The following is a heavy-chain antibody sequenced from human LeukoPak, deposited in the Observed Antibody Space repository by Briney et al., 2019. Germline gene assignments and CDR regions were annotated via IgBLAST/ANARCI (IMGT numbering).Heavy chain of an antibody. CDR2: INPNSGGT. CDR1: GYTFTGYY. J-gene: IGHJ4*02. V-gene: IGHV1-2*02. D-gene: IGHD2-15*01. CDR3: GRGTIAVVAADLRTDQ. Sequence: GASVRVSCKASGYTFTGYYMHWVRQAPGQGLEWMGWINPNSGGTNYAQKFQGSVTMTRDTSISTAYMELSSLTFDDTAVYYCGRGTIAVVAADLRTDQWGQGTLVIVSS.